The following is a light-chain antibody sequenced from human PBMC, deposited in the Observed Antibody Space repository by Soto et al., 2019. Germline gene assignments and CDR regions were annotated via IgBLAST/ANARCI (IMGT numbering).Light chain of an antibody. CDR2: GAS. V-gene: IGKV3-20*01. CDR1: QSVSSSY. J-gene: IGKJ1*01. CDR3: QQYGSSLWT. Sequence: EIVLTRSPGTLSLSPGERATLSCRASQSVSSSYLAWYQQQPGQAPRLLIYGASRRATGIPDRFSGSGSGTDFTLTISRLEPEDFAVYYCQQYGSSLWTFGQGTKVDIK.